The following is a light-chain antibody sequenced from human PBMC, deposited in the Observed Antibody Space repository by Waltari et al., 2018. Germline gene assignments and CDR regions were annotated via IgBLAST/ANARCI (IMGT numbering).Light chain of an antibody. Sequence: SCRASQSSGRTLAWYQQKPCQPPRLLVYDASSRATGIPGRFSGSGSGTDFSLTISRLEPEDFAVYYCQKYGTRPATFGQGTKVEIK. CDR1: QSSGRT. J-gene: IGKJ1*01. V-gene: IGKV3-20*01. CDR2: DAS. CDR3: QKYGTRPAT.